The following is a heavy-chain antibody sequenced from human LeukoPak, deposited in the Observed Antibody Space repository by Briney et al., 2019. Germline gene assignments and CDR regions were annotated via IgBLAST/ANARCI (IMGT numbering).Heavy chain of an antibody. CDR1: GFTFGDYD. J-gene: IGHJ4*02. D-gene: IGHD1-1*01. CDR2: IARKASGGTP. CDR3: NRGLEPSTGPDY. V-gene: IGHV3-49*04. Sequence: PGGSLRLSCTASGFTFGDYDMSWVRQAPGKGLEWVGFIARKASGGTPEYAASVKGRFTISRDDSKSLAYLQMNSLKTEDTAVYYCNRGLEPSTGPDYWGQGTLVTVSS.